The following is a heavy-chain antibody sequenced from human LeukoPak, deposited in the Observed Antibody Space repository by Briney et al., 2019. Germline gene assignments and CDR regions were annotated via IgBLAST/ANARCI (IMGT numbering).Heavy chain of an antibody. V-gene: IGHV3-48*04. Sequence: GGSLRLSCAASGFTFSSYSMIWVRQAPGKGLEWVSYISSSSSTIYHADSVKGRFTISRDNAKNSLYLQMNSLRAEDTAVYYCAREKNIGYYDSSGYCDYWGQGTLVTVSS. J-gene: IGHJ4*02. CDR1: GFTFSSYS. CDR3: AREKNIGYYDSSGYCDY. CDR2: ISSSSSTI. D-gene: IGHD3-22*01.